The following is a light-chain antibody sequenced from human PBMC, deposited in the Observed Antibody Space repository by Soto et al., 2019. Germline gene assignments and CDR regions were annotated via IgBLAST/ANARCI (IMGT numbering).Light chain of an antibody. J-gene: IGKJ4*01. CDR2: GAS. CDR1: HSVGSL. V-gene: IGKV3-15*01. Sequence: EVVMTQSPATLSVSPGERATLSCRASHSVGSLLAWYQQKPGQAPRLLIYGASTRATGIPARFTGSGSGTEFTLTISSLQSEDFATYYCQQTRSYPSTFGGGTKVDNK. CDR3: QQTRSYPST.